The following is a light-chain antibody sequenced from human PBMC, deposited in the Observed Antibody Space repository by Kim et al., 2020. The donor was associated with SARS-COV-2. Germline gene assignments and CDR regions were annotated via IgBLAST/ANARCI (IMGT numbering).Light chain of an antibody. V-gene: IGLV2-14*04. J-gene: IGLJ1*01. CDR2: DVS. Sequence: GQSITISCTGASSDLGGYNYVSWYQQHPGKAPKLMIYDVSKRPSGVSNRFSGSKSGNTASLTISGLQTEDEADYYCSSYTRRSTYVFGTGTQLTVL. CDR1: SSDLGGYNY. CDR3: SSYTRRSTYV.